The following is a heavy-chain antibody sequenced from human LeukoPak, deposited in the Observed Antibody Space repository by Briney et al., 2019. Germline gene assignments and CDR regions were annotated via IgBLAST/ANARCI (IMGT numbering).Heavy chain of an antibody. CDR1: GFTFSTYS. CDR3: ARDREGSGYYLMRNNWFDP. D-gene: IGHD3-22*01. J-gene: IGHJ5*02. V-gene: IGHV3-48*01. CDR2: ISSASNTI. Sequence: GGSLRLSCAASGFTFSTYSMNWVRQAPGKGLEWVSYISSASNTIYYADSVKGRFTISRDNAKNSLYLHMNRLRVEDTAVYYCARDREGSGYYLMRNNWFDPWGQGALVTVSS.